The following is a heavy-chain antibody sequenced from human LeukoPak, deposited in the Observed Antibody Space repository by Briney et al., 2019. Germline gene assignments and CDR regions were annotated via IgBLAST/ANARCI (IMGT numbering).Heavy chain of an antibody. Sequence: PGGSLRLSCAASGFTFSTYSMNWVRQAPAKGLEWVSSISSGSSYIYYADSVKGRFTISRDNAKNSLYLQMNSLRAEDTAVYYCARVRGPQLSYFDYWGQGTLVTVSS. J-gene: IGHJ4*02. CDR3: ARVRGPQLSYFDY. CDR2: ISSGSSYI. CDR1: GFTFSTYS. D-gene: IGHD3-10*01. V-gene: IGHV3-21*01.